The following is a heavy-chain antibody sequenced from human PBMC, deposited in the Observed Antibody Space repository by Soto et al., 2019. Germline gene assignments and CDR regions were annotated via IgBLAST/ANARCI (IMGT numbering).Heavy chain of an antibody. CDR3: ARDDYDSSGYYSDFDY. CDR1: GFTFSSYA. J-gene: IGHJ4*02. CDR2: IPYDGSNK. Sequence: SLRLSCAASGFTFSSYAMHWVRQAPGKGLEWVAVIPYDGSNKYYADSVKGRFTISRDNSKNTLYLQMNSLRAEDTAVYYCARDDYDSSGYYSDFDYWGQGTLVTVSS. V-gene: IGHV3-30-3*01. D-gene: IGHD3-22*01.